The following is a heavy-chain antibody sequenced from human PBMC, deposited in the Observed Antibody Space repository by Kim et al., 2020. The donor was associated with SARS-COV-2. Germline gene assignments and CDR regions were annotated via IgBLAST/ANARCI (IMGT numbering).Heavy chain of an antibody. CDR3: ARRGGHMYNWFDP. CDR1: GGSFSGYY. Sequence: SETLSLTCAVYGGSFSGYYWSWIRQPPGKGLEWIGEINHSGSTNNNPSLKSRVTISVDTSKNQFSLKLSSVTAADTAVYYCARRGGHMYNWFDPWGQGTLVTVSS. D-gene: IGHD2-15*01. CDR2: INHSGST. J-gene: IGHJ5*02. V-gene: IGHV4-34*01.